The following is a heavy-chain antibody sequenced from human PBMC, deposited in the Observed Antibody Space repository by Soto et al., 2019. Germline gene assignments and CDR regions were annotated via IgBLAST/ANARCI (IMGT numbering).Heavy chain of an antibody. CDR3: ARDAYSSSWSTPTDWFDP. D-gene: IGHD6-13*01. V-gene: IGHV1-18*01. CDR1: GYTFTSYG. CDR2: ISAYNGNT. J-gene: IGHJ5*02. Sequence: GASVKVSCTASGYTFTSYGISWVRQAPGQGLEWMGWISAYNGNTNYAQKLQGRVTMTTDTSTSTAYMELRSLRSDDTAVYYCARDAYSSSWSTPTDWFDPWGQGTLVTVSS.